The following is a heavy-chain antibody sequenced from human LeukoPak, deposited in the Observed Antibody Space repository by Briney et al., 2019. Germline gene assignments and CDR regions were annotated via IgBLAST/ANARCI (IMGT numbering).Heavy chain of an antibody. J-gene: IGHJ3*02. CDR1: GYTFTCYY. V-gene: IGHV1-46*01. Sequence: ASVKVSCKASGYTFTCYYMHWVRQAPGQGLEWMGIINTSGGSTSYAQKFQGRVTMTRDTSTSTVYMELSSLRSEDTAVYYCARDIVVVVAATGSTTLYAFDIWGQGTMVTVSS. CDR2: INTSGGST. D-gene: IGHD2-15*01. CDR3: ARDIVVVVAATGSTTLYAFDI.